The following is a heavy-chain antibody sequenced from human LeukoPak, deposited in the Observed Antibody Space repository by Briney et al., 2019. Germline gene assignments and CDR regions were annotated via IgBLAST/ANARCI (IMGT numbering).Heavy chain of an antibody. J-gene: IGHJ4*02. CDR3: ARDPTTVYNVAYDFDF. CDR2: INDRGHT. CDR1: GVSFSGYY. Sequence: SETLSLTCAVYGVSFSGYYWSWVRQSPERGLEWIGEINDRGHTNYNPSLKSRLTLSVDTSKKQFSLKLRSVTAADTAIYFCARDPTTVYNVAYDFDFWGQGTLVTVSS. V-gene: IGHV4-34*01. D-gene: IGHD4-17*01.